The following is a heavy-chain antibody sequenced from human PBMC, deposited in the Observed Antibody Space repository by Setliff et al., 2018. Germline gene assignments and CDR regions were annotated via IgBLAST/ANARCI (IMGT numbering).Heavy chain of an antibody. CDR3: ARVSTVTAWPYYYYMDV. V-gene: IGHV4-4*07. Sequence: PSETLSLTCTVSGGSISSYYWSWIRQPVGKGLEWIGRIYTSGSTNYNPSLKSRVTMSVDTSKNQFSLKLSSVTAADTAVYYCARVSTVTAWPYYYYMDVWGKGTTVTVSS. D-gene: IGHD4-4*01. CDR2: IYTSGST. J-gene: IGHJ6*03. CDR1: GGSISSYY.